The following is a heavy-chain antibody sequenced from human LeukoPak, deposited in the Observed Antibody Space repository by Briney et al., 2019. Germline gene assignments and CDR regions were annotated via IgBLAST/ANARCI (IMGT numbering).Heavy chain of an antibody. CDR1: GGSFSDYY. CDR3: AGTGASSGYWSPDALDI. D-gene: IGHD3-22*01. Sequence: SETLSLTCAVYGGSFSDYYWSWIRQPPGKGLEWIGEINHSGSTNYNPSLKSRVTISVDTSKNQFSLKLSSVTAADTAVYYCAGTGASSGYWSPDALDIWGQGTMVTVSS. V-gene: IGHV4-34*01. CDR2: INHSGST. J-gene: IGHJ3*02.